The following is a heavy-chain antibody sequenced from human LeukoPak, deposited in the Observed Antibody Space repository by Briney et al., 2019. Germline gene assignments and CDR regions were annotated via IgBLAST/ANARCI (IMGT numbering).Heavy chain of an antibody. J-gene: IGHJ3*01. D-gene: IGHD6-19*01. CDR3: ARHPGIAVAGDAFDF. V-gene: IGHV4-59*08. CDR2: IYYSGST. CDR1: GGSISSYY. Sequence: PSETLSLTCTVSGGSISSYYWSWIRQPPGKGLEWIGYIYYSGSTNYNPSLKSRVTISVDTSKNQFSLKLSSVTAADTAVYYCARHPGIAVAGDAFDFWGPGKVVTVSS.